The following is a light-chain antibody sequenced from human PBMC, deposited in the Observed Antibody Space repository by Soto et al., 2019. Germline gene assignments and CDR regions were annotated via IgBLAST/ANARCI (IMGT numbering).Light chain of an antibody. V-gene: IGKV1-39*01. CDR1: QRISSL. Sequence: DIQMTQSPSSLTASVGESVTITCRATQRISSLLNWYQQKPGKAPKLLIHTASSLQTGVSSRFTGSGSATDFSLTINSLQPEDFATDYCQQSYTTLWTFGQGTKVDIK. CDR3: QQSYTTLWT. CDR2: TAS. J-gene: IGKJ1*01.